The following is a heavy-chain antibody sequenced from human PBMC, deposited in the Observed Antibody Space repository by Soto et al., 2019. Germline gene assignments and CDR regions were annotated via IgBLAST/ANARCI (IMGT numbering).Heavy chain of an antibody. D-gene: IGHD1-1*01. V-gene: IGHV3-48*01. CDR3: ARDYNWAFDI. CDR2: FRSSDNRI. J-gene: IGHJ3*02. Sequence: EVQLVESGGGLVQPGGSLRLSCAASGCTFSSYSMNWVRQAPGKGLEWVSFFRSSDNRILYADSVKGRFTISRDDARNSLYLQMNSLRVEDTAVYYCARDYNWAFDIWGQGTMVTVSS. CDR1: GCTFSSYS.